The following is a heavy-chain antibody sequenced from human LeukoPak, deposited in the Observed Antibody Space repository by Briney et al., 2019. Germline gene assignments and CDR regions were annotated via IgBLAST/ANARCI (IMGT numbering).Heavy chain of an antibody. CDR3: ARPRGDY. J-gene: IGHJ4*02. CDR2: INHSGST. Sequence: SPSETLSLTCAVYGGSFSGYYWSWIRQPPGKGLEWIGEINHSGSTNYNPSLKSRVTISVDTSKNQFSLKLSSVTAADTAVYYCARPRGDYWGQGTLVTVSS. CDR1: GGSFSGYY. V-gene: IGHV4-34*01. D-gene: IGHD3-10*01.